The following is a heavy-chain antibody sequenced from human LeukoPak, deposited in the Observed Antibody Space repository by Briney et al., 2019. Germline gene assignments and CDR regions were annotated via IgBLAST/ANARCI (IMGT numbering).Heavy chain of an antibody. J-gene: IGHJ5*02. D-gene: IGHD4-17*01. CDR3: ARRPPGDYGENWFDP. V-gene: IGHV4-39*01. CDR2: IYYSGST. Sequence: PSETLSLTCTVSGVSISSSSYYWGWIRQPPGKGLEWIGSIYYSGSTYYNPSLKSRVTISVDTSKNQFSLKLSSVTAADTAVYYCARRPPGDYGENWFDPWGQGTLVTVSS. CDR1: GVSISSSSYY.